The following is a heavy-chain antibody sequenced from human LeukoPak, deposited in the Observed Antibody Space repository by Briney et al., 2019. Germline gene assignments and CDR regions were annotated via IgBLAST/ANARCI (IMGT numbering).Heavy chain of an antibody. J-gene: IGHJ4*02. CDR1: GGFISSSSYY. D-gene: IGHD1-26*01. V-gene: IGHV4-39*01. Sequence: SETLSLTCTVSGGFISSSSYYWAWIRQAPGTGLEWIATINYSGSTYYNPSLKSRVTISVNTSKNQFSLNLSSVTAADTAVYSCARRGGSGRAFDYWGQGTLVTVSS. CDR2: INYSGST. CDR3: ARRGGSGRAFDY.